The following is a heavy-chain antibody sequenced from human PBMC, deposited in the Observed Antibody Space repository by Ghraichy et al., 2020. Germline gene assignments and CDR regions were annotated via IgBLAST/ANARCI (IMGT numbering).Heavy chain of an antibody. J-gene: IGHJ6*02. V-gene: IGHV3-30*18. Sequence: GSLRLSCAASGFTFSNFAMHWVRQAPSKGLEWVAVTSYDGSNIDYADSVKGRFTISRDNSKKTLYLQMNSLRAEDTAVYYCAKAGFSSSWPTDYYYAMDVWGQGTTVTVSS. D-gene: IGHD6-13*01. CDR1: GFTFSNFA. CDR3: AKAGFSSSWPTDYYYAMDV. CDR2: TSYDGSNI.